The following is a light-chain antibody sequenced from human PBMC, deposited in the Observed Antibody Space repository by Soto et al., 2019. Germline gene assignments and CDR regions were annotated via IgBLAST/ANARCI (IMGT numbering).Light chain of an antibody. J-gene: IGLJ1*01. CDR2: EVS. CDR1: SSDVGGYNY. CDR3: SSYTSSRPYL. Sequence: QSVLTQPASVSGSPGQSITISCTGTSSDVGGYNYVSWYQQHPGKAPKLMIYEVSNRPSGASNRFSGSKSGNTASLTISGLQAEDEADYSCSSYTSSRPYLFGTGTKLTVL. V-gene: IGLV2-14*01.